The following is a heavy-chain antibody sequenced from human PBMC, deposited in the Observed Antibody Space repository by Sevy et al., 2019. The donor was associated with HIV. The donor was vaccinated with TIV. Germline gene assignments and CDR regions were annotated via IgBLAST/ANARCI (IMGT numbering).Heavy chain of an antibody. Sequence: SETLSLTCTVSGGSISSSSYYWGWIRQPPGKGLEWIGSIYYSGSTYYNPSLKSRVTISVDTSKNQFSLKLSSVTAADTAVYYCARSGGLYGDYAGIFINKYYYDYYGMDVWGQVTTVTVSS. CDR3: ARSGGLYGDYAGIFINKYYYDYYGMDV. CDR2: IYYSGST. D-gene: IGHD4-17*01. V-gene: IGHV4-39*01. CDR1: GGSISSSSYY. J-gene: IGHJ6*02.